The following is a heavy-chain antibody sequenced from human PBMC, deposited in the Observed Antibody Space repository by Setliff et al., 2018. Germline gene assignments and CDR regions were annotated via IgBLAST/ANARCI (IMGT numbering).Heavy chain of an antibody. Sequence: GASVKVSCKASGYTFTSYGISWVRQAPGQGLEWMGWISAYNGNTNYAQKLQGRVTMTTDTSTSTAYMELRSLRSDDTAVYYRARVTLSYCSGGSCYGWFDPWGQGTQVTVSS. CDR1: GYTFTSYG. V-gene: IGHV1-18*01. D-gene: IGHD2-15*01. J-gene: IGHJ5*02. CDR2: ISAYNGNT. CDR3: ARVTLSYCSGGSCYGWFDP.